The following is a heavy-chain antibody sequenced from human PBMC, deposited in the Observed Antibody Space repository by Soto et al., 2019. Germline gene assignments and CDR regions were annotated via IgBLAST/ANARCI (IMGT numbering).Heavy chain of an antibody. J-gene: IGHJ4*02. D-gene: IGHD3-10*01. Sequence: PSETLSLTCTVSGDSISSSSYYWGWIRPPPGKGLEWIGYVYYSGSTYYNPSLKSRVTISVDTSKNQFSLKLSSVTAADTAVYYCARGHYYGSREVDYWGQGTLVTVSS. V-gene: IGHV4-31*03. CDR1: GDSISSSSYY. CDR2: VYYSGST. CDR3: ARGHYYGSREVDY.